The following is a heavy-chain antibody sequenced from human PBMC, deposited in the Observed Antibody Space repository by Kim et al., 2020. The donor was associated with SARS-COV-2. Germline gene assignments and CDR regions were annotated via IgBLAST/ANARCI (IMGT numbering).Heavy chain of an antibody. D-gene: IGHD3-22*01. Sequence: YYAESMTGRFTVYRDNAKNALYLQRTSLRAEDTAVYYCARLDNSRGYYFDSWGQGSLVTVSS. V-gene: IGHV3-48*03. CDR3: ARLDNSRGYYFDS. J-gene: IGHJ4*02.